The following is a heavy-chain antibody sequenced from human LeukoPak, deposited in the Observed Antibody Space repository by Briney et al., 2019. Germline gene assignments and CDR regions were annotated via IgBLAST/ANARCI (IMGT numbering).Heavy chain of an antibody. D-gene: IGHD3-10*01. CDR1: DASVSTYY. J-gene: IGHJ4*02. CDR2: ISSSGNT. V-gene: IGHV4-4*07. CDR3: AREVYYYSSGSYYNFDY. Sequence: SETLSLTCTVSDASVSTYYWSWIRQPAGKGLEWIGHISSSGNTNYNPSLKSRVTMSVDTSKNHFSLKLTSVTAADMAVYYCAREVYYYSSGSYYNFDYWGQGTLVTVSS.